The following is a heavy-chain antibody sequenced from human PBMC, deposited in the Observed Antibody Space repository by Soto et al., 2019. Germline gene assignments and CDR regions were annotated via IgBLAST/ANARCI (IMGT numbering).Heavy chain of an antibody. Sequence: SQTLSLTCAISGDSVSGNSAAWNWIRQSPSRGLEWLGRTYYRSKWYNDYAVSVKSRITVTPDTSKNQFSLHLNSVTPEDTAVYYYASEFPHYESSHSYLDYWGQVAVVTAS. CDR3: ASEFPHYESSHSYLDY. CDR2: TYYRSKWYN. J-gene: IGHJ4*02. D-gene: IGHD3-16*01. V-gene: IGHV6-1*01. CDR1: GDSVSGNSAA.